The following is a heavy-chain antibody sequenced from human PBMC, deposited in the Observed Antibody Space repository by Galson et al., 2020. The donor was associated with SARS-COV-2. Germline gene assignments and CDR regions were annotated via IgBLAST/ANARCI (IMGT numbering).Heavy chain of an antibody. D-gene: IGHD2-15*01. Sequence: SETLSLTCTVSGGSISSYYWSWIRQPPGKGLEWIGYIYYSGSTNYNPSLKSRVTISVDTSKNQFSLKLSSVTAADTAVYYCARVSVGYCSGGSCYSAFDPWGQGTLVTVSS. J-gene: IGHJ5*02. V-gene: IGHV4-59*01. CDR2: IYYSGST. CDR1: GGSISSYY. CDR3: ARVSVGYCSGGSCYSAFDP.